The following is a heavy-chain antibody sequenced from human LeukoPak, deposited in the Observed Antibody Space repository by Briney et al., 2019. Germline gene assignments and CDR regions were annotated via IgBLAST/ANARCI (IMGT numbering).Heavy chain of an antibody. D-gene: IGHD3-16*01. Sequence: GGSLRLSCAASGFTFSNAWMSWVRQAPGKGLEYVSAISSNGGSTYYANSVKGRFTISRDNSKNTLYLQMGSLRAEDTAVYYCARGEWLHWGQGTLVTVSS. V-gene: IGHV3-64*01. CDR3: ARGEWLH. J-gene: IGHJ4*02. CDR1: GFTFSNAW. CDR2: ISSNGGST.